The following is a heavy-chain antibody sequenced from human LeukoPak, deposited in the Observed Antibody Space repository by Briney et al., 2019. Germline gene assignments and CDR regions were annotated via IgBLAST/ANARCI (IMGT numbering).Heavy chain of an antibody. CDR3: ATKTDDYFDY. CDR1: GFTFSDYY. V-gene: IGHV3-11*03. Sequence: GGSLRLSCAASGFTFSDYYMSWIRQAPGKGLQWVSYISGNSVHTAYADSVEGRFTISRDNAKNSVYLQMNSLRAEDTAVYYCATKTDDYFDYWGQGILVTVSS. CDR2: ISGNSVHT. J-gene: IGHJ4*02.